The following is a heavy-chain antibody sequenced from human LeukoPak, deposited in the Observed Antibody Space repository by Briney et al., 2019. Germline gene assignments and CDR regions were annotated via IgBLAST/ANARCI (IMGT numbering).Heavy chain of an antibody. CDR2: ICYDGSKT. V-gene: IGHV3-33*01. J-gene: IGHJ6*03. CDR1: GFTFSNYG. D-gene: IGHD3-10*01. Sequence: GGTLRLSCAASGFTFSNYGMHWVRQAPGKGLEWVAVICYDGSKTYYADSVRGRFTIPRDNSKNTLYLQMSSLRAEDTAVYYCARDRYYGSENYYYYYYMDVWGKGTTVTVSS. CDR3: ARDRYYGSENYYYYYYMDV.